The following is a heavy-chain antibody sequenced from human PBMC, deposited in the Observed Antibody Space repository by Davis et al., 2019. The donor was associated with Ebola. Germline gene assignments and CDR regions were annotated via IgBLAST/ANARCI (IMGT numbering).Heavy chain of an antibody. CDR2: IIPIFGTA. CDR3: ARRLTYYYDSSGYPNWFDP. D-gene: IGHD3-22*01. V-gene: IGHV1-69*01. CDR1: GFTFSSYA. Sequence: GGSLRLSCAASGFTFSSYAISWVRQAPGQGLEWMGGIIPIFGTANYAQKFQGRVTITADESTSTAYMELSSLRSEDTAVYYCARRLTYYYDSSGYPNWFDPWGQGTLVTVSS. J-gene: IGHJ5*02.